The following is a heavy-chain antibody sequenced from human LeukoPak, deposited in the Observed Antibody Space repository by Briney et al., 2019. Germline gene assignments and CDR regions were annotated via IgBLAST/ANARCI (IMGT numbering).Heavy chain of an antibody. Sequence: ASVKVSCKASGYTFTSYYMHWVRQAPGQGLEWMGIINPSGGSTSYAQKFQGRVTMIRDTSTSTVYMELSSLRSEDTAVYYCARDGSYCGGDCFSLWYFDYWGQGTLVTVSS. V-gene: IGHV1-46*01. CDR1: GYTFTSYY. CDR2: INPSGGST. J-gene: IGHJ4*02. CDR3: ARDGSYCGGDCFSLWYFDY. D-gene: IGHD2-21*02.